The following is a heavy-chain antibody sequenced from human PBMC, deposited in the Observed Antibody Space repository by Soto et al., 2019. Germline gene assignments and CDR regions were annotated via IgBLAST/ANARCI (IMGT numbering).Heavy chain of an antibody. CDR3: ARDIAAAGSPDYYYGMDV. Sequence: ASVEVSCKASGYTFTSYGISWVRQAPGQGLEWMGWISAYNGNTNYAQKLQGRVTMTTDTSTSTAYMELRSLRSDDTAVYYCARDIAAAGSPDYYYGMDVWGQGTTVTVSS. V-gene: IGHV1-18*01. CDR2: ISAYNGNT. D-gene: IGHD6-13*01. CDR1: GYTFTSYG. J-gene: IGHJ6*02.